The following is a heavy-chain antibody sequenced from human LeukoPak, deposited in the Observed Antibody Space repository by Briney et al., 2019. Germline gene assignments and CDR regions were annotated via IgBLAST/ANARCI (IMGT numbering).Heavy chain of an antibody. D-gene: IGHD4-23*01. CDR1: GYTFTSYG. CDR3: TRGYRGGDY. CDR2: ISAYNGNT. Sequence: ASVKVSCKASGYTFTSYGISWVRQAPGQGLEWMGWISAYNGNTNYAQKFQGRVTMTRNTSISTAYMELSSLRSEDTAVYYCTRGYRGGDYWGQGTLVTVSS. V-gene: IGHV1-18*01. J-gene: IGHJ4*02.